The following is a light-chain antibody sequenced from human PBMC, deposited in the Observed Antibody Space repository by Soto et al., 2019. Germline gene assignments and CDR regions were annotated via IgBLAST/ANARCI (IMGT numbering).Light chain of an antibody. CDR1: QGISNY. CDR3: QHYNSGPRT. Sequence: DIQMTQSPSSLSASVGDRVTITCRASQGISNYLAWYQQKPGKVPKLLIYAASTLQSGVPSQFSGSGSGTDFTLPISSLQPDDVSTYYCQHYNSGPRTFGQGTKVEIK. V-gene: IGKV1-27*01. J-gene: IGKJ1*01. CDR2: AAS.